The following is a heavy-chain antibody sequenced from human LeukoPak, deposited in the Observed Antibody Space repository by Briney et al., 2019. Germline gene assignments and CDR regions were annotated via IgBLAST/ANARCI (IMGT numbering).Heavy chain of an antibody. Sequence: ASVKVSCKASGYTFTGYYMHWVRQAPGQGLEWMGWINPNSGGTNYAQKFQGRVTMTRDTSIGAVYMEVTRLASDDTAVYYCARDRTRILGVVLNHFSYYMDVWGKGTTVIVSS. D-gene: IGHD3-3*01. V-gene: IGHV1-2*02. CDR1: GYTFTGYY. CDR3: ARDRTRILGVVLNHFSYYMDV. CDR2: INPNSGGT. J-gene: IGHJ6*03.